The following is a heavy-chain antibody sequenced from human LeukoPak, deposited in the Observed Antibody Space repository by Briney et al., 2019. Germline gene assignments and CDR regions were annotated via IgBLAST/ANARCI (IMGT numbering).Heavy chain of an antibody. CDR3: ARDSSSSWYGALDY. CDR2: ISYDGSNK. J-gene: IGHJ4*02. Sequence: PGGSLRLSCAASGFTFSSYAMHWVRQAPGKGLEWVAVISYDGSNKYYADSVKGRFTISRDNSKNTLYLQMNSLRAEDTAVYYCARDSSSSWYGALDYWGQGTLVTVSS. CDR1: GFTFSSYA. D-gene: IGHD6-13*01. V-gene: IGHV3-30-3*01.